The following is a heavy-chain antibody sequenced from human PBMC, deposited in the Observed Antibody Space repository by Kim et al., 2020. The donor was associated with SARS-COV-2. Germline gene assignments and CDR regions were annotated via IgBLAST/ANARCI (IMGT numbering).Heavy chain of an antibody. CDR2: MSYDGSKK. Sequence: GGSLRLSCAAFGFSLSRHAMHWVRQAPGKGLEWVAVMSYDGSKKHYADSVKGRFNISRDNSKYTVYLQMNSLRVEDTALYYCARDSLDSGSYFDYWGQGT. V-gene: IGHV3-30*04. J-gene: IGHJ4*02. CDR1: GFSLSRHA. CDR3: ARDSLDSGSYFDY. D-gene: IGHD3-10*01.